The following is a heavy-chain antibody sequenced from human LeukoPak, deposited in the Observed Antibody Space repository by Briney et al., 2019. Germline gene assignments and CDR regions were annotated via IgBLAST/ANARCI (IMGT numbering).Heavy chain of an antibody. D-gene: IGHD3-16*02. Sequence: GESLKISCKGSGYRFTNYWIGWVRHMPGKGLEWMGVIYPDNSETRYNPAFEGQVTISADRSINTAYLQWSSLKASDSAMYYCARRGGDDYVWGSYRYFDFWGQGTPVTVSS. V-gene: IGHV5-51*01. CDR1: GYRFTNYW. CDR3: ARRGGDDYVWGSYRYFDF. J-gene: IGHJ4*02. CDR2: IYPDNSET.